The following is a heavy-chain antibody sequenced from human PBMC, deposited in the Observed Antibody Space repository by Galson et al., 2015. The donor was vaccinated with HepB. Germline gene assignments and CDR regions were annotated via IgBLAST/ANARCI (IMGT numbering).Heavy chain of an antibody. D-gene: IGHD3-16*02. V-gene: IGHV3-23*01. Sequence: SLRLSCAASGFTFTDYVMAWVRQAPGKGMEWVSSISGSGGNTFYADSVKGRFTVSRENSRNTLYLQMNSLRVEDMAVYHCATVWGKYRFGLWGQGTLATVSS. CDR3: ATVWGKYRFGL. J-gene: IGHJ4*02. CDR2: ISGSGGNT. CDR1: GFTFTDYV.